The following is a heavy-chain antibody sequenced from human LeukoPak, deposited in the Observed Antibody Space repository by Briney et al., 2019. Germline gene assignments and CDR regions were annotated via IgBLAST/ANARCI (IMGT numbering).Heavy chain of an antibody. CDR1: GFNFHNFA. J-gene: IGHJ4*02. CDR2: ISNDERNK. D-gene: IGHD3-10*01. V-gene: IGHV3-30*04. CDR3: VRGALYMYYFDY. Sequence: PGGSLRLSCEASGFNFHNFAMHWVRQAPGKGLEWVAVISNDERNKYYTDSVKGRFTIPRDNAKNTVYLHLNSLRVEDTAVYYCVRGALYMYYFDYWGQGTLVTVSS.